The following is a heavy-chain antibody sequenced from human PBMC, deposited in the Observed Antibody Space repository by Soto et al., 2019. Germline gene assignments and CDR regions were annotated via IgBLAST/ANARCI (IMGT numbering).Heavy chain of an antibody. D-gene: IGHD3-22*01. CDR3: ARDGGTSYDSSGSFDY. Sequence: PSETLSLTCTVSGGSISSYYWSWIRQPPGKGLEWIGYIYYSGSTNYNPSLKSRVTISVDTSKNQFSLKLSSVTAADTAVYYCARDGGTSYDSSGSFDYWGQGTLVTVSS. J-gene: IGHJ4*02. V-gene: IGHV4-59*01. CDR2: IYYSGST. CDR1: GGSISSYY.